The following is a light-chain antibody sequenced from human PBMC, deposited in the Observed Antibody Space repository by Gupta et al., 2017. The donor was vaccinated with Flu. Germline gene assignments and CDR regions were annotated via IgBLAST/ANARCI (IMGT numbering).Light chain of an antibody. J-gene: IGLJ2*01. CDR1: SSDVGGYNS. CDR2: DVS. CDR3: SSYTSSSTLI. Sequence: QSALTQPASVSGSPGQSITISCTRTSSDVGGYNSVSWYQQHPGEAPKVMIYDVSNRPSGVSDRFSGSKSGNTASLAISGLQAEDEADYYCSSYTSSSTLIFGGGTKLTVL. V-gene: IGLV2-14*03.